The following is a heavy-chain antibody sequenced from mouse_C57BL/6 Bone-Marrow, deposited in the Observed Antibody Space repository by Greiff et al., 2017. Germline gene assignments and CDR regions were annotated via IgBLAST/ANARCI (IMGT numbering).Heavy chain of an antibody. J-gene: IGHJ4*01. CDR2: IYPGDGDT. CDR1: GYAFSSSW. V-gene: IGHV1-82*01. Sequence: VQLQQSGPELVKPGASVKISCKASGYAFSSSWMNWVKQRPGKGLEWIGRIYPGDGDTHYNGKFKGKATLTADKASSTAYMQLSSLTSEDSAVYFSARWSYYDYAMCYWGQGTSVTVSS. D-gene: IGHD2-10*01. CDR3: ARWSYYDYAMCY.